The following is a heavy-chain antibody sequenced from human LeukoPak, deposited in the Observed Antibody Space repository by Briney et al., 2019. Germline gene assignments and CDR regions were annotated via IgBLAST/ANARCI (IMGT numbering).Heavy chain of an antibody. D-gene: IGHD3-16*01. CDR3: ARGTFYYYYYMDV. Sequence: PSGTLSLTCAVYGGSFSGYYWSWIRQPPGKGLEWIGYIYTSGSTNYNPSLKSRVTISVDTSKNQFSLKLSSVTAADTAVYYCARGTFYYYYYMDVWGKGTTVTVSS. J-gene: IGHJ6*03. CDR1: GGSFSGYY. V-gene: IGHV4-4*09. CDR2: IYTSGST.